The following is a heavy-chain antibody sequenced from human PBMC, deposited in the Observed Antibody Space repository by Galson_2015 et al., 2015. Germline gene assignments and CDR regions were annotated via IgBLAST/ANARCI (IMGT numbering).Heavy chain of an antibody. CDR1: GYTFTSYY. D-gene: IGHD2-2*01. CDR3: ARESREPEGPAAPLGY. J-gene: IGHJ4*02. CDR2: INPSGGST. V-gene: IGHV1-46*01. Sequence: SVKVSCKASGYTFTSYYMHWVRQAPGQGLEWMGIINPSGGSTSYAQKFQGRVTMTRDTSTSTVYMELSSLRSEDTAVYYCARESREPEGPAAPLGYWGQGTLVTVSS.